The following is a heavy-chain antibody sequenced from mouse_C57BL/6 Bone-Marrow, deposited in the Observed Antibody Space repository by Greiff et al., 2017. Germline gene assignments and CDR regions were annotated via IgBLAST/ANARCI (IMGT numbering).Heavy chain of an antibody. CDR3: TTGGSSPNYYAMDY. V-gene: IGHV14-4*01. CDR1: GFNIKDDY. Sequence: EVQLQQSGAELVRPGASVKLSCTASGFNIKDDYMHWVKQRPEQGLEWIGWIDPENGDTESASKFQGKATITADTSSNTAYLQLSSLTSEDTAVYYCTTGGSSPNYYAMDYWGQGTSVTVSS. D-gene: IGHD1-1*01. J-gene: IGHJ4*01. CDR2: IDPENGDT.